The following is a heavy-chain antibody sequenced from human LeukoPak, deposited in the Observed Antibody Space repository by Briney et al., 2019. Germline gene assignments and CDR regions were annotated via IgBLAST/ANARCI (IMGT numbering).Heavy chain of an antibody. D-gene: IGHD2-15*01. CDR3: ARGYTGCSGGSCYDNWFDP. CDR1: GYTFTSYG. CDR2: ISAYNGNT. J-gene: IGHJ5*02. Sequence: GASVKVSCKASGYTFTSYGISWVRQAPGQGLEWMGWISAYNGNTNYAQKLQGRVTMTTDTSTSTAYMELRSLRSDDTAVYYCARGYTGCSGGSCYDNWFDPWGQGTLVTVSS. V-gene: IGHV1-18*01.